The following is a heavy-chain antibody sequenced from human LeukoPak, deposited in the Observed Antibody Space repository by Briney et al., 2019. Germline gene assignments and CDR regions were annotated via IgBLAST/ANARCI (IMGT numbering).Heavy chain of an antibody. CDR1: GFTFSTYW. Sequence: GSLRLSCAASGFTFSTYWMHWVRQAPGKGLEWVANINQDGSAKYSVDSVKGRFTISRDNAKNSLYLQMNSLRAEDTAVYYCARAASGSYPGYFDYWGQGTLVTVSS. D-gene: IGHD1-26*01. CDR3: ARAASGSYPGYFDY. J-gene: IGHJ4*02. CDR2: INQDGSAK. V-gene: IGHV3-7*01.